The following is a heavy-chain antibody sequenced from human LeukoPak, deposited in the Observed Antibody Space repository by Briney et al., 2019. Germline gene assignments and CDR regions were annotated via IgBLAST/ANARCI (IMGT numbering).Heavy chain of an antibody. D-gene: IGHD4-17*01. V-gene: IGHV3-23*01. CDR3: AKRDYGDYGGYFDY. J-gene: IGHJ4*02. CDR1: GFTFSSYA. Sequence: PGGSLRLSCAASGFTFSSYAMHWVRQAPGKGLEWVSGISGSGGNTYYADSVKGRFTVSKDNSKNTLYLQMNSLRAEDTAVYHCAKRDYGDYGGYFDYWGQGTLVTVSS. CDR2: ISGSGGNT.